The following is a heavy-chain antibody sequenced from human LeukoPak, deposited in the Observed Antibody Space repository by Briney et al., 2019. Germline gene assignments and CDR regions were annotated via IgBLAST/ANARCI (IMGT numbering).Heavy chain of an antibody. V-gene: IGHV5-51*01. CDR1: GYSFTSYW. CDR3: ATTSRYFDH. J-gene: IGHJ4*01. CDR2: IYPGDSET. D-gene: IGHD6-6*01. Sequence: GESLKISCKCSGYSFTSYWIGWVRQMPGKGLEWMGVIYPGDSETRYSPSFQGQVTISADKSTSTAYLQWSSLKASDTAIYYCATTSRYFDHWGHGTLVTVSS.